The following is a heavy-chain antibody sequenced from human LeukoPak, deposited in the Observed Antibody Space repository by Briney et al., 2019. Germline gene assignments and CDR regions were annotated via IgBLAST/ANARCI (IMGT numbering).Heavy chain of an antibody. D-gene: IGHD3-3*01. J-gene: IGHJ3*02. CDR3: ARDRGYYGHDAFDI. CDR1: GFTFSSYS. Sequence: PGGSLRLFCAASGFTFSSYSMNWVRQAPGKGLEWVSYISSSSSTIYYADSVKGRFTISRDNAKNSLYLQMNSLRAEDTAVYYCARDRGYYGHDAFDIWGQGTMVTVSS. V-gene: IGHV3-48*01. CDR2: ISSSSSTI.